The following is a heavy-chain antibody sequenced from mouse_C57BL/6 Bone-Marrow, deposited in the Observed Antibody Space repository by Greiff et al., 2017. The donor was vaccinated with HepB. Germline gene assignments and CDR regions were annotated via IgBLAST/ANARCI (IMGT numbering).Heavy chain of an antibody. CDR1: GYTFTSYW. J-gene: IGHJ4*01. V-gene: IGHV1-69*01. Sequence: QVQLQQPGAELVMPGASVKLSCKASGYTFTSYWMHWVKQRPGQGLEWIGEIEPSDSYTNYNQKFKGKSTLTVDKSSSTAYMQLSSLTSEDSAVYYCARLATVVATDYAMDYWGQGTSVTVSS. CDR2: IEPSDSYT. CDR3: ARLATVVATDYAMDY. D-gene: IGHD1-1*01.